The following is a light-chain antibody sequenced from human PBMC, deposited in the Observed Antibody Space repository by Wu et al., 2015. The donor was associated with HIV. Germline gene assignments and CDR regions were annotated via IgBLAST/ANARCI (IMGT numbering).Light chain of an antibody. CDR2: GAS. CDR3: QQYGISSQVT. Sequence: DIVLTQSPATLSLSPGKRATLSCRASQSVSSYLAWYQQKPGQAPRLLIYGASIRATGIPDRVSGSGSGTDFTLTINRLEPEDFAVYYCQQYGISSQVTFGGGTKVEIK. V-gene: IGKV3-20*01. CDR1: QSVSSY. J-gene: IGKJ4*01.